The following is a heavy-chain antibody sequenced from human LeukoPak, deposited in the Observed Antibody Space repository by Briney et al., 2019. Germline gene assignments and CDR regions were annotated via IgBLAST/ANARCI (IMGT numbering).Heavy chain of an antibody. D-gene: IGHD3-10*01. CDR2: INPNSGGT. V-gene: IGHV1-2*02. CDR1: VYTFTGYY. Sequence: ASVKVSCKASVYTFTGYYMPWVRQAPGQGLEWMGWINPNSGGTNYAQKFQGRVIMTRDTSISTAYMELSRLRSDDTAVYYCARDLSAGSLTWYFDYWGQGTLVTVSS. J-gene: IGHJ4*02. CDR3: ARDLSAGSLTWYFDY.